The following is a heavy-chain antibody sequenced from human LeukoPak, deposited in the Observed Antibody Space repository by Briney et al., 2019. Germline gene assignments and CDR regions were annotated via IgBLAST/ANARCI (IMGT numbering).Heavy chain of an antibody. CDR2: IGTAGDT. CDR1: GFTFSSYD. J-gene: IGHJ6*02. CDR3: ASGRPDYGMDV. V-gene: IGHV3-13*04. Sequence: GGSLRLSCAASGFTFSSYDMHWVRHATGKGLEWVSAIGTAGDTYYPGSVKGRFTISRENAKNSLYLQMNSLRAGDTAVYYCASGRPDYGMDVWGQGTTVTVSS.